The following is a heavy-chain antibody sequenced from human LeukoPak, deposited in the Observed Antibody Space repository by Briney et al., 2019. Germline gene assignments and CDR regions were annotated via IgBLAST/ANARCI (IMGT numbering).Heavy chain of an antibody. CDR2: IYYSGST. D-gene: IGHD2-2*01. CDR3: ARAESVVPAAMDWFDP. V-gene: IGHV4-61*01. J-gene: IGHJ5*02. CDR1: GGSVSSGTYY. Sequence: SETLSLTCTVSGGSVSSGTYYWSWIRQPPGKGLEWIGYIYYSGSTNYSPSLKSRVTISADTSKNQFSLKLTSVTVADTAVYYCARAESVVPAAMDWFDPWGQGTLVTVSS.